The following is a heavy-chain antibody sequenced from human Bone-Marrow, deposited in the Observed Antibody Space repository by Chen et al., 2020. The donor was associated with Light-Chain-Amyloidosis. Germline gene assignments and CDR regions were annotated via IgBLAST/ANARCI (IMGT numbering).Heavy chain of an antibody. Sequence: QVQLVEPGGGVVQPGRSLRLSCAASGFTFSSYGMHWVRQAPGKGLEWVAVISYDGSNKYYANSVKGRFTISRDNSKNTLYLQMNSLRAEDTAVYYCAKEVPGFWYYFDYWGQGILVTVSS. CDR1: GFTFSSYG. D-gene: IGHD6-13*01. V-gene: IGHV3-30*18. J-gene: IGHJ4*02. CDR3: AKEVPGFWYYFDY. CDR2: ISYDGSNK.